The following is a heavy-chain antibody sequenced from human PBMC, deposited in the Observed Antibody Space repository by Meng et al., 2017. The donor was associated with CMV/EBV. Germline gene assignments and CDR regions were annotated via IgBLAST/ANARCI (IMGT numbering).Heavy chain of an antibody. D-gene: IGHD3-10*01. CDR3: VRDKSPFLGYGDIDAGMDV. Sequence: GESLKISCAASGFMFSSYRMAWVRQAPGKGLEWISSISGDSNYKYDSDSLRGRFAISRDNAKNSLYLQLNSLSAEDTAVYYCVRDKSPFLGYGDIDAGMDVWGQGTSVTVSS. CDR2: ISGDSNYK. J-gene: IGHJ6*02. CDR1: GFMFSSYR. V-gene: IGHV3-21*01.